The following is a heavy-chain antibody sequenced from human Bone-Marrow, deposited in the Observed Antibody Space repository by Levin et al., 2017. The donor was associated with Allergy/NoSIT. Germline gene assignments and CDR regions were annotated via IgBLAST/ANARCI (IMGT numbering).Heavy chain of an antibody. D-gene: IGHD3-10*01. CDR1: GFTFSNAW. Sequence: GGSLRLSCAASGFTFSNAWMNWVRQAPGKGLEWVGRIKSKTDGGTTDYAAPVKGRFTISRDDSKNTLYLQMNSLKTEDTAVYYCTTRNRDRVLLWFGELLGRFQHWGQGTLVTVSS. CDR3: TTRNRDRVLLWFGELLGRFQH. J-gene: IGHJ1*01. V-gene: IGHV3-15*07. CDR2: IKSKTDGGTT.